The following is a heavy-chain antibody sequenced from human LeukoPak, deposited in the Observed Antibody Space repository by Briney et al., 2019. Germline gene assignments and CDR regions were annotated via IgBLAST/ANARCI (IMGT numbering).Heavy chain of an antibody. Sequence: SETLSLTCTVSGGSISSYYWSWIRQPAGKGLEWIGRIYSTGSTNYNPSLRSRVTMSVDTSKNQFSLRLRSVTAADTAVYYCAREVSGSDYYRAYDYWGQGTLVTVSS. D-gene: IGHD3-3*01. J-gene: IGHJ4*02. CDR3: AREVSGSDYYRAYDY. V-gene: IGHV4-4*07. CDR1: GGSISSYY. CDR2: IYSTGST.